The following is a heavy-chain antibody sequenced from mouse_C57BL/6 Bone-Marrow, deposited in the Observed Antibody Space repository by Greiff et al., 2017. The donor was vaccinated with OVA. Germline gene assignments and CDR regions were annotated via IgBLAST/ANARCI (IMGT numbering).Heavy chain of an antibody. CDR2: IDPSDSYT. CDR1: GYTFTSYW. J-gene: IGHJ4*01. D-gene: IGHD2-4*01. V-gene: IGHV1-69*01. CDR3: ARNMIRDAMDY. Sequence: VQLQQPGAELVMPGASVKLSCKASGYTFTSYWMHWVKQRPGQGLEWIGEIDPSDSYTNYNQKFKGKSTLTVDKSSSTAYMQLSSLTSEDSAVYYCARNMIRDAMDYWGQGTSVTVSS.